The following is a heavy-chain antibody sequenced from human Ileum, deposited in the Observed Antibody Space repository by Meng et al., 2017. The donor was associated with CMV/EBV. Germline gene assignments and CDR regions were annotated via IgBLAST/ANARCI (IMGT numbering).Heavy chain of an antibody. Sequence: AVPGGRISLSNWCRWVLHPPGKGLAWIGEIYHIVSTTYNPSLKSRVTISVDKSQNQFSLKLSSVTAADTAVYYCARRSGLLNYYFDYWGQGTLVTVSS. J-gene: IGHJ4*02. CDR2: IYHIVST. CDR3: ARRSGLLNYYFDY. CDR1: GGRISLSNW. D-gene: IGHD2-21*01. V-gene: IGHV4-4*02.